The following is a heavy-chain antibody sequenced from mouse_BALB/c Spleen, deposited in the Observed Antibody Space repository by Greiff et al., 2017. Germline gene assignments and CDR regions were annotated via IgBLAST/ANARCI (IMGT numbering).Heavy chain of an antibody. V-gene: IGHV1S81*02. CDR2: INPSNGRT. CDR3: ERGGKQDAWFAY. J-gene: IGHJ3*01. CDR1: GYTFTSYW. Sequence: QVQLQQPGAELVKPGASVRLSCKASGYTFTSYWMHWVKQRPGQGLEWIGEINPSNGRTNYNEKFKSKATLTVDKSSSTAYMQLSSLTSEDSAVYYCERGGKQDAWFAYWGQGTLVTVSA.